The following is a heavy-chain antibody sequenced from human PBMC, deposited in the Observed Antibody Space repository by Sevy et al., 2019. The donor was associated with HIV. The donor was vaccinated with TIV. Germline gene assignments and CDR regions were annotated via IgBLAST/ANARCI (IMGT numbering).Heavy chain of an antibody. J-gene: IGHJ3*02. CDR3: ARTPTYYYDSSGHDAFDI. CDR1: GYTFTSYY. Sequence: ASVKVSCKASGYTFTSYYMHWVRQAPGQGLEWMGISNPSGGSTSYAQKFQGRVTMTRDTSTSTVYMELSSLRSEDTAVYYCARTPTYYYDSSGHDAFDIWGQWTMVTVSS. V-gene: IGHV1-46*01. CDR2: SNPSGGST. D-gene: IGHD3-22*01.